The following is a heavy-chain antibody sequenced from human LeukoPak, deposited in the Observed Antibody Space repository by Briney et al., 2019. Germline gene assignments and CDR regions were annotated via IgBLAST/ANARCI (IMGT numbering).Heavy chain of an antibody. CDR3: ARDTGQLWFFDY. D-gene: IGHD5-18*01. CDR2: IWYDGSNK. Sequence: GGSLRLSCAASGFTFSSYGMHWVRQAPGKGLGWVAVIWYDGSNKYYADSVKGRFTISRDNAKNSLYLQMNSLRAEDTAVYYCARDTGQLWFFDYWGQGTLVTVSS. V-gene: IGHV3-33*01. J-gene: IGHJ4*02. CDR1: GFTFSSYG.